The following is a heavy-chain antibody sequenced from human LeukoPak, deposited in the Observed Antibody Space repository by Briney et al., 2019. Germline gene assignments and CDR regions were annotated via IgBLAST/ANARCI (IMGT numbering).Heavy chain of an antibody. Sequence: GGSLRLCCAASGFTFSSYGMHWVRQARGKGLEWVAVIWYDGSNKYYADSVKGRFTISRDNSKNTLYLQMNSLRAEDTAVYYCARDTGSSDAFDIWGQGTMVTVSS. CDR2: IWYDGSNK. CDR3: ARDTGSSDAFDI. CDR1: GFTFSSYG. V-gene: IGHV3-33*01. D-gene: IGHD1-26*01. J-gene: IGHJ3*02.